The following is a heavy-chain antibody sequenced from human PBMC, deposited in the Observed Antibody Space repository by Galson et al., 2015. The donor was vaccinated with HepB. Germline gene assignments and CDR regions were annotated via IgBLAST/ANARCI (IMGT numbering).Heavy chain of an antibody. V-gene: IGHV3-30-3*01. Sequence: SLRLSCAASGFTFSSYAMHWVRQAPGKGLEWVAVISYDGSNKYYADSVKGRFTISRDNSKNTLYLQMNSLRAEDTAVYYCASALLATIPDYWGQGTLVTVSS. J-gene: IGHJ4*02. CDR3: ASALLATIPDY. CDR2: ISYDGSNK. CDR1: GFTFSSYA. D-gene: IGHD5-12*01.